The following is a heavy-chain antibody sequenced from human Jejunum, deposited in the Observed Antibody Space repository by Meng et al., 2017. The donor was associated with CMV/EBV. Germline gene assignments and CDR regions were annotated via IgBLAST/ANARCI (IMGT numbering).Heavy chain of an antibody. Sequence: SIPRCYYFWSWIRQPPGKGLELIWFTKYSWRTYYNPSLKNRLIISLDTSENQFSLSLTSVTAADTAVYYCARTEDCSSTSCYTGFDPWGQGSLVTVSS. V-gene: IGHV4-30-4*08. CDR1: SIPRCYYF. CDR3: ARTEDCSSTSCYTGFDP. D-gene: IGHD2-2*01. CDR2: TKYSWRT. J-gene: IGHJ5*02.